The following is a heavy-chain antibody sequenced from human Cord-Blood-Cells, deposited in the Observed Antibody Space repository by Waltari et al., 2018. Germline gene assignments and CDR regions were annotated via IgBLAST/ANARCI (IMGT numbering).Heavy chain of an antibody. D-gene: IGHD6-6*01. J-gene: IGHJ2*01. CDR1: GFPSSSYA. Sequence: QVQLVESGGGVVQPGRSLRLSCAASGFPSSSYAMPWVRQAPGKGLEWVAVISYDGSNKYYADSVKGRFTISRDNSKNTLYLQMNSLRAEDTAVYYCARAYSSSSGDFDLWGRGTLVTVSS. CDR3: ARAYSSSSGDFDL. CDR2: ISYDGSNK. V-gene: IGHV3-30-3*01.